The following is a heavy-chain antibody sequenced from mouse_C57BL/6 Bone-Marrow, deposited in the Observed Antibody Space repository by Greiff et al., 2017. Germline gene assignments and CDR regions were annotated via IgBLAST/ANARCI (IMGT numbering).Heavy chain of an antibody. CDR3: AREDYYDYDLFAY. CDR1: GYTFTSYG. CDR2: IYPRSGNT. V-gene: IGHV1-81*01. Sequence: VQLQESGAELARPGASVKLSCKASGYTFTSYGISWVKQRTGQGLEWIGEIYPRSGNTYYNEKFKGKATLTADKSSSTAYMELRSLTSEDSAVYFCAREDYYDYDLFAYWGQGTLVTVSA. D-gene: IGHD2-4*01. J-gene: IGHJ3*01.